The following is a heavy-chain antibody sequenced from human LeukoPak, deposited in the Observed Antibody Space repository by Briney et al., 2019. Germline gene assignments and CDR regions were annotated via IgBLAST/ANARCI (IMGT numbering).Heavy chain of an antibody. CDR3: ARDFPYDFWSGYDRWFDP. CDR2: IYHSGST. Sequence: PSETLSLTCAVYGGSFSGYYWSWIRQPPGKGLEWIGSIYHSGSTYYNPSLKSRVTISVDTSKNQFSLKLSSVTAADTAVYYCARDFPYDFWSGYDRWFDPWGQGTLVTVSS. D-gene: IGHD3-3*01. V-gene: IGHV4-34*01. J-gene: IGHJ5*02. CDR1: GGSFSGYY.